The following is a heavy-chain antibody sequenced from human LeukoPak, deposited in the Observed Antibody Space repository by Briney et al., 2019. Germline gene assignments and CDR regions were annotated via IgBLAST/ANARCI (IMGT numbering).Heavy chain of an antibody. J-gene: IGHJ6*03. CDR2: IIPIFGTA. V-gene: IGHV1-69*06. D-gene: IGHD6-13*01. CDR3: ARDRPPLAAAAQSNYYYYMDV. CDR1: GYTFTSYY. Sequence: GASVKVSCKASGYTFTSYYMHWVRQAPGQGLEWMGGIIPIFGTANYAQKFQGRVTITADKSTSTAYMELSSLRSEDTAVYYCARDRPPLAAAAQSNYYYYMDVWGKGTTVTVSS.